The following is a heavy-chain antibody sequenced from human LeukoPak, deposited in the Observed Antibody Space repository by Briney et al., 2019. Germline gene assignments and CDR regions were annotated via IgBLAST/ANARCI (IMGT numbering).Heavy chain of an antibody. Sequence: PSETLSLTCTVSGGSISSYFWSWVRQPPGKGLEWIGYIYYSGSTNYNPSLKSRVTISKDTSKNQFSLKLSSVTAADTAVYYCARLRRDGYNYYFDYWGQGTLVTVSS. D-gene: IGHD5-24*01. V-gene: IGHV4-59*08. CDR2: IYYSGST. J-gene: IGHJ4*02. CDR3: ARLRRDGYNYYFDY. CDR1: GGSISSYF.